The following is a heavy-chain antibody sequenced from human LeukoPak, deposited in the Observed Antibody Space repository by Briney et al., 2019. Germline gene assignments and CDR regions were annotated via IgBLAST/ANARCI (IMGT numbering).Heavy chain of an antibody. V-gene: IGHV4-59*01. D-gene: IGHD1-26*01. CDR1: GGSISSYY. J-gene: IGHJ6*02. CDR3: ARASGSYPPYYYYGMDV. CDR2: IYYSGST. Sequence: PSETLSLTCTVSGGSISSYYWSWIRQPPGKGLEWIGNIYYSGSTNYNPSLKSRVTISVDTSKNQFSLKLSSVTAADTAVYYCARASGSYPPYYYYGMDVWGQGTTVTVSS.